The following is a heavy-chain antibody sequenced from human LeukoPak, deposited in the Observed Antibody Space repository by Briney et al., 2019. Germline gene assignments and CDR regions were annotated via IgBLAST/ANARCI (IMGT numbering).Heavy chain of an antibody. CDR3: ARVLVVVAANWLDP. CDR2: INPNSGGT. V-gene: IGHV1-2*06. J-gene: IGHJ5*02. Sequence: ASVKVSCKASGYTFTGYYMHWVRQAPGQGLEWMGRINPNSGGTSFAQKFQGRVTMTRDTSINTAYMELSRLRSDDTAVYYCARVLVVVAANWLDPWGQGTLVTVSS. CDR1: GYTFTGYY. D-gene: IGHD2-15*01.